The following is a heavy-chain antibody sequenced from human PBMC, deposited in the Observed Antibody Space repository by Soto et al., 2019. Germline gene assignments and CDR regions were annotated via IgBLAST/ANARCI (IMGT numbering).Heavy chain of an antibody. D-gene: IGHD6-6*01. J-gene: IGHJ4*02. CDR1: GFTFSSYA. V-gene: IGHV3-23*01. CDR3: AKDLRLEYSSTPFDY. Sequence: PGGSLRLSCAASGFTFSSYAMSWVRQAPGKGLEWVSAISGSGGSTYYADSVKGRFTISRDNSKNTLYLQMNSLRAEDTAVYYCAKDLRLEYSSTPFDYWGQGTLVTVSS. CDR2: ISGSGGST.